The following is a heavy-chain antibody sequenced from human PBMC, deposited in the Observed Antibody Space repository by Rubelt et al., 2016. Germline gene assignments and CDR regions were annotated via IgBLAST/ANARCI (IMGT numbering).Heavy chain of an antibody. Sequence: PSLKSRVTVSVDTSKNQFSLRLISVTAADTAVYYCAREGMVRGELNFDYWGQGTLVTVSS. V-gene: IGHV4-39*01. CDR3: AREGMVRGELNFDY. J-gene: IGHJ4*02. D-gene: IGHD3-10*01.